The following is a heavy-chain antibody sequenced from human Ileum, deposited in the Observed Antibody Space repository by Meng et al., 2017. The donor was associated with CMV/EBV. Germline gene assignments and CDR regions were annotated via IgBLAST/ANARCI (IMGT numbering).Heavy chain of an antibody. J-gene: IGHJ4*02. CDR3: ARHFSGAEFSEWFFDY. Sequence: KVSCKASGFTFSTYWIGWVRQMPGKGLEWMGIINPGDSDTIYSPSFQGQVTISADKSISTAYLQWSSLTASDTAIYYCARHFSGAEFSEWFFDYWGQGTMVTVSS. CDR2: INPGDSDT. CDR1: GFTFSTYW. D-gene: IGHD3-3*01. V-gene: IGHV5-51*01.